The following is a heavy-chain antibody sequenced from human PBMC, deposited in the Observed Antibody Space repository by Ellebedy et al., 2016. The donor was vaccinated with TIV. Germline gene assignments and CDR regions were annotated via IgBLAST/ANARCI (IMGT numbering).Heavy chain of an antibody. D-gene: IGHD6-13*01. CDR1: GYTFTSYD. V-gene: IGHV1-8*01. Sequence: AASVKVSCKASGYTFTSYDINWVRQATGRGLEWMGWMNPNSGKIGYAQKFQGRVTMTRNSSISTAYMELSNLRSEDTAVYYCARTVSSSWYSRAFDPWGQGTLVTVSS. CDR2: MNPNSGKI. J-gene: IGHJ5*02. CDR3: ARTVSSSWYSRAFDP.